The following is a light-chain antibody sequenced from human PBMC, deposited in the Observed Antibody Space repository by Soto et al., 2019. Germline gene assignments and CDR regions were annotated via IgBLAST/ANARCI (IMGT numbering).Light chain of an antibody. V-gene: IGKV3-15*01. Sequence: EIVITQSPATLSVSPGGRATLSCGASQSISETVAWYQQKPGQAPRLLIHGASTRAPGFPARFSGSGSGTDCTLTISSLQSEDFAVYYCQQYDNWPWTFGQGTKLDIK. CDR1: QSISET. CDR3: QQYDNWPWT. J-gene: IGKJ1*01. CDR2: GAS.